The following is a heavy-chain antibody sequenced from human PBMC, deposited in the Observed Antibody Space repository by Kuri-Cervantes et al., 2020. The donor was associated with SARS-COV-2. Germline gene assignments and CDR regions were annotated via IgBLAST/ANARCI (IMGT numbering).Heavy chain of an antibody. D-gene: IGHD2/OR15-2a*01. J-gene: IGHJ5*02. CDR3: ASFSTRGDP. CDR1: DYSISSGYY. Sequence: SQTLSLTCAVSDYSISSGYYWGWIRQPPGKGLEWIGSIYYSGSTYYNPSLKSRVTISVDTSKNQFSLKLSSVTAADTAVYYCASFSTRGDPWGQGTLVTVSS. CDR2: IYYSGST. V-gene: IGHV4-38-2*01.